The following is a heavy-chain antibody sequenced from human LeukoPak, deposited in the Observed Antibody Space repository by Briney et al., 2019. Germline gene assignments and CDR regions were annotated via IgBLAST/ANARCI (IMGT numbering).Heavy chain of an antibody. CDR3: ARQGDYYDSSGYFDY. D-gene: IGHD3-22*01. J-gene: IGHJ4*02. V-gene: IGHV4-39*01. CDR2: IYYSGST. CDR1: GGSISSSSYY. Sequence: SETLSLTCTVSGGSISSSSYYWGWIRQPPGKGLEWIGSIYYSGSTYYNPSLKSRVTISVDTSKNQFSLKLSSATAADTAVYYCARQGDYYDSSGYFDYWGQGTLVTVSS.